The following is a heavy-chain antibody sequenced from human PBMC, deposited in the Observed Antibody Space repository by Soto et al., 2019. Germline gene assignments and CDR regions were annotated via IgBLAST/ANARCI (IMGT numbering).Heavy chain of an antibody. Sequence: PGGSLRLSCTASGFTFSSYEMNWVRQAPGKGLEWLSYIGSSGSSINYADSVKGRFTISRDNAKNSLYLQMNSLRAEDTAVYYCARSYCRSTSCYVGIFDYWGQGT. J-gene: IGHJ4*02. CDR2: IGSSGSSI. V-gene: IGHV3-48*03. CDR1: GFTFSSYE. D-gene: IGHD2-2*01. CDR3: ARSYCRSTSCYVGIFDY.